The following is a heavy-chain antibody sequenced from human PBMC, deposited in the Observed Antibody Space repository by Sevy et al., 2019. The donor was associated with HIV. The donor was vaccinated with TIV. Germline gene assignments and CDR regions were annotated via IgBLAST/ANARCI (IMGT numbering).Heavy chain of an antibody. J-gene: IGHJ6*02. Sequence: GGSLRLSCAASGFTFSSYEMNWVRQAPGKGLEWVSYISSSGSTIYYADSVKGRFTISRDNAKNSLYLQMNSLRAEDTAVYYCARDLERGYSYGSSGMDVWGQGTTVTASS. D-gene: IGHD5-18*01. V-gene: IGHV3-48*03. CDR2: ISSSGSTI. CDR1: GFTFSSYE. CDR3: ARDLERGYSYGSSGMDV.